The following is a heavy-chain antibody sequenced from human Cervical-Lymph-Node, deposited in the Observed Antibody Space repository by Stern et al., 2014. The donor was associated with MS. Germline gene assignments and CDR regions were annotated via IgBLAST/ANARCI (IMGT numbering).Heavy chain of an antibody. CDR3: ARDLTDFWSGYPTGGYYYYGMDV. CDR1: GGTFSSYA. V-gene: IGHV1-69*14. CDR2: IIPIFGIA. J-gene: IGHJ6*02. D-gene: IGHD3-3*01. Sequence: QVQLVQSGAEVKKPGSSVKVSCKASGGTFSSYAISWVRQAPGQGLEWMGGIIPIFGIANYAQKFQGRVTITADKSTSTAYMELSSLRSEDTAVYYCARDLTDFWSGYPTGGYYYYGMDVWGQGTTVTVSS.